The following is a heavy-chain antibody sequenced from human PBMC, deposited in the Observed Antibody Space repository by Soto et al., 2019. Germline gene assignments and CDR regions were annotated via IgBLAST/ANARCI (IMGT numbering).Heavy chain of an antibody. Sequence: ASVKVSCKASGYTFTSYGIHWVRQAPGQRLEWMGWISAHTGNTNYAQKFQGRVTMTTDTSTSTAYMELRSLRSDDTAVYYCARVLGYNSSWWRHTAFDIWGQGTMVTVSS. CDR2: ISAHTGNT. D-gene: IGHD6-13*01. CDR3: ARVLGYNSSWWRHTAFDI. V-gene: IGHV1-18*01. CDR1: GYTFTSYG. J-gene: IGHJ3*02.